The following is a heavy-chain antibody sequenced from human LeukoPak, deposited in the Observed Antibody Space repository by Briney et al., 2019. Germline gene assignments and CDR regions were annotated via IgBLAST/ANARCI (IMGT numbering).Heavy chain of an antibody. CDR1: GFTFSSYS. V-gene: IGHV3-21*01. CDR2: ISSSSSYI. J-gene: IGHJ4*02. D-gene: IGHD4-17*01. Sequence: GSLRLSCAASGFTFSSYSMNWVRQAPGKGLEWVSSISSSSSYIYYADSVKGRFTISRDNAKNSLYLQMNSLRAEDTAVYYCASFNYGDYGEAFDYWGQGTLVTVSS. CDR3: ASFNYGDYGEAFDY.